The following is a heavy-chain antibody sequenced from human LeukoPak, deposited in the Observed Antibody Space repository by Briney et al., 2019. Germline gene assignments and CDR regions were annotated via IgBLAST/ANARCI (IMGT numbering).Heavy chain of an antibody. CDR1: GFTVSSNY. J-gene: IGHJ4*02. Sequence: GGSLRLSCAASGFTVSSNYMSWVRQAPGKGLEWVSAISAGGGSTYYADSVKGRFTISRDSSENTLYLQMNSLRAEDTAVYYCAKGRRDGYNYDYWGQGTPVTVSS. CDR2: ISAGGGST. D-gene: IGHD5-24*01. CDR3: AKGRRDGYNYDY. V-gene: IGHV3-23*01.